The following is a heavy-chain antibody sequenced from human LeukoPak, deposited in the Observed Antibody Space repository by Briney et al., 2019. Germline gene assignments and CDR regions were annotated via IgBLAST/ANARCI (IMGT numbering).Heavy chain of an antibody. J-gene: IGHJ4*02. D-gene: IGHD6-13*01. CDR1: GFTFSNAW. Sequence: GGSLRLSCAASGFTFSNAWMSWVRQAPGKGLECVGRIKSKTDGGTTDYAAPVKGRFTISRDDSKNTLYLQMNSLKTEDTAVYYCTTTYSSSWYQYWGQGTLVTVSS. CDR3: TTTYSSSWYQY. V-gene: IGHV3-15*01. CDR2: IKSKTDGGTT.